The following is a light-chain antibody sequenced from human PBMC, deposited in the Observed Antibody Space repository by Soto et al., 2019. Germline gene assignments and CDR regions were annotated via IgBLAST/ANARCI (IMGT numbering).Light chain of an antibody. CDR3: QHSYSTTWT. J-gene: IGKJ1*01. CDR2: AAS. Sequence: MTLSPSSFSASTGDRVTITCRASQGISSYLAWYQQKPGKAPKLLIYAASSLQSGVPSRFSGSGSGTDFTLTISSLQPEDFATYYCQHSYSTTWTFGQGSIEDI. CDR1: QGISSY. V-gene: IGKV1-8*01.